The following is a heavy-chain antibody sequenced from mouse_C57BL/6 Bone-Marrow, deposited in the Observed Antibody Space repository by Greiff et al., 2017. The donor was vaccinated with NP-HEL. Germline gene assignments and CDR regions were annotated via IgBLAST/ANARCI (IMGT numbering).Heavy chain of an antibody. CDR1: GYTFTSYW. J-gene: IGHJ3*01. Sequence: QVQLQQPGAELVKPGASVKLSCKASGYTFTSYWMQWVKQRPGQGLEWIGEIDPSDSYTNYNQKFKGKATLTVDTSSSTAYMQLSSLTSEDSAVYYCAHGSAYWGQGTLVTVSA. CDR3: AHGSAY. CDR2: IDPSDSYT. V-gene: IGHV1-50*01. D-gene: IGHD1-1*01.